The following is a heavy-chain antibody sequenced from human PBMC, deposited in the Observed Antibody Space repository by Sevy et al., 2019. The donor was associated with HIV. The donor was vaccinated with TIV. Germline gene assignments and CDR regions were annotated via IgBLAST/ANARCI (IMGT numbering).Heavy chain of an antibody. V-gene: IGHV3-30*04. J-gene: IGHJ4*02. Sequence: GGSLRLSCAASGFTFSSYAMHWVRQAPGKGLEWVAVISYDGSNKYYADSVKGRFTISRDNSKNTLYLQMNSLRAEDTAVYYCARDLTAAFYYDSSGHRGGYWGQGTLVTVSS. CDR1: GFTFSSYA. CDR3: ARDLTAAFYYDSSGHRGGY. D-gene: IGHD3-22*01. CDR2: ISYDGSNK.